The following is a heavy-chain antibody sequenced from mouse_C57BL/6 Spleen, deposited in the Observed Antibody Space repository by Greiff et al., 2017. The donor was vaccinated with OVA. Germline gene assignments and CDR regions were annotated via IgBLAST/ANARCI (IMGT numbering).Heavy chain of an antibody. CDR2: ISGGGGNT. CDR1: GFTFSSYT. J-gene: IGHJ1*03. V-gene: IGHV5-9*01. CDR3: ARHYGSSSSYWYFDV. D-gene: IGHD1-1*01. Sequence: EVKVEESGGGLVKPGGSLKLSCAASGFTFSSYTMSWVRQTPEKRLEWVATISGGGGNTYYPDSVKGRFTISRDNAKNTLYLQMSSLRSEDTALYYCARHYGSSSSYWYFDVWGTGTTVTVSA.